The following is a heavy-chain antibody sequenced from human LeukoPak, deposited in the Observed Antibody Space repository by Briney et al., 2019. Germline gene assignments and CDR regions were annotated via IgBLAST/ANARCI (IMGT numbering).Heavy chain of an antibody. Sequence: SETLSLTCAVYGGSITGYYWSWIRQTPGRGLEWVGEIHYTGATSYNPSLKSRATISADTSKNQFSLRLSSVTAADTAVYYCARGNILTGYCFDFWGQGALVTVSS. J-gene: IGHJ4*02. CDR1: GGSITGYY. D-gene: IGHD3-9*01. CDR3: ARGNILTGYCFDF. V-gene: IGHV4-34*01. CDR2: IHYTGAT.